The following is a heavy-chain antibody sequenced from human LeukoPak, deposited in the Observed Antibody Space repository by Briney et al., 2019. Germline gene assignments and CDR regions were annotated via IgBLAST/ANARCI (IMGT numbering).Heavy chain of an antibody. V-gene: IGHV4-34*01. J-gene: IGHJ4*02. CDR3: ARVVTMVRGVIWWAQPFDY. Sequence: SETLSLTCAVCGGSFSGYYWSWIRQPPGKGLEWIGEINHSGSTNYNPSLKSRVTISVDTSKNQYSLKLSSVTVADTAVYYCARVVTMVRGVIWWAQPFDYWGQGTLVTVSS. CDR2: INHSGST. CDR1: GGSFSGYY. D-gene: IGHD3-10*01.